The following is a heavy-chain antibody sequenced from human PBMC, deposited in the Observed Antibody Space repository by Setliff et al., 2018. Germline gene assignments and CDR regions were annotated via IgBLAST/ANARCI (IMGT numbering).Heavy chain of an antibody. J-gene: IGHJ6*02. V-gene: IGHV4-61*02. CDR3: AREYVVISFVRNTHSHYGMDV. CDR1: GASIGSGSHY. Sequence: SETLSLTCTVSGASIGSGSHYWGWIRQPAGRGLEWIGRIYTSGTTNYSPSLKSRVSISSDTSKNVISLKLNSVTAADTAVYFCAREYVVISFVRNTHSHYGMDVWGQGTTVTVSS. D-gene: IGHD2-21*01. CDR2: IYTSGTT.